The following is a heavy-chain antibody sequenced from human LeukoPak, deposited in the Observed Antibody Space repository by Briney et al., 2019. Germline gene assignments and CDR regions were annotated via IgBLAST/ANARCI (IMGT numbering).Heavy chain of an antibody. CDR3: ARGFRVAVAGTVAFDY. J-gene: IGHJ4*02. V-gene: IGHV4-34*01. Sequence: SETLSLTCAVYGGSFSGYYWGWIRQPPGKGLEWIGEINHSGSTNYNPSLKSRVTISVDTSKNQFSLKLSSVTAADTAVYYCARGFRVAVAGTVAFDYWGQGTLVTVSS. CDR2: INHSGST. D-gene: IGHD6-19*01. CDR1: GGSFSGYY.